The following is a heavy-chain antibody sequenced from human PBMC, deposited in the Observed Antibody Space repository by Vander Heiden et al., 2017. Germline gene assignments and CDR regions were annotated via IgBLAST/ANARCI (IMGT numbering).Heavy chain of an antibody. J-gene: IGHJ4*02. CDR3: AHSVGAYDFWSGYYEYYFDY. V-gene: IGHV2-5*01. CDR1: GFSPSTSGVG. D-gene: IGHD3-3*01. Sequence: QITLKESGPTLVKPTQTLTLTCTFSGFSPSTSGVGVGWIRQPPGKALEWLALIYWNDDKRYSPSLKSRLTITKDTSKNQVVLTMTNMDPVDTATYYCAHSVGAYDFWSGYYEYYFDYWGQGTLVTVSS. CDR2: IYWNDDK.